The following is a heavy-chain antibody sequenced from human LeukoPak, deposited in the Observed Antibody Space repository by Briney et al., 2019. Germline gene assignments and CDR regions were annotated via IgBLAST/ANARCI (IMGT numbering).Heavy chain of an antibody. CDR3: ARHDYGDHPFDY. V-gene: IGHV5-10-1*01. J-gene: IGHJ4*02. D-gene: IGHD4-17*01. CDR1: GYSFTSYW. Sequence: GESLKISCKGSGYSFTSYWISWGRQMPGKGLEWMGRIDPSDSYTNYSPSFQGHVTISADKSISTAYLQWSSLKASDTAMYYCARHDYGDHPFDYWGQGTLVTVSS. CDR2: IDPSDSYT.